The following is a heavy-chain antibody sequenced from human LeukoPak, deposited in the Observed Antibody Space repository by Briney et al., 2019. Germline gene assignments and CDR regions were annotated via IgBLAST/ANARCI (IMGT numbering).Heavy chain of an antibody. V-gene: IGHV1-46*01. CDR2: INPSGGST. CDR3: ARGTTMIAPPGSY. Sequence: ASVKVSCKASGYTFTSYYIHWVRQAPGQGLEWMGIINPSGGSTSHAQKFQGRVTMTRDTSTSTVYMELSSLRSEDTAMYYCARGTTMIAPPGSYWGQGTLVTVSS. D-gene: IGHD3-22*01. CDR1: GYTFTSYY. J-gene: IGHJ4*02.